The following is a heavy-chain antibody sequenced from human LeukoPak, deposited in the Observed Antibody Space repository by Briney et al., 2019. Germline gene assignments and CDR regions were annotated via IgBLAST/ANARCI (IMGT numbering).Heavy chain of an antibody. CDR1: LYTFINYN. V-gene: IGHV1-8*01. CDR2: MDPNSGNT. D-gene: IGHD1-26*01. Sequence: GASVKVSSKASLYTFINYNVSCVRQAPAQRLEWMGRMDPNSGNTVSAQEFQGRVTMTKHTSISTAYIELSSLRSDDTAIYYCARCLHSGTSYSMGLWGQGTLVTVSS. CDR3: ARCLHSGTSYSMGL. J-gene: IGHJ1*01.